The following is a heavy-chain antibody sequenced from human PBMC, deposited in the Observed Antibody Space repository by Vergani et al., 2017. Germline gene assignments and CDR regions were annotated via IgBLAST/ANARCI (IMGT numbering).Heavy chain of an antibody. CDR2: IIPILGIA. CDR1: GGTFSSYT. J-gene: IGHJ6*03. V-gene: IGHV1-69*08. D-gene: IGHD6-13*01. Sequence: QVQLVQSGAEVKKPGSSVKVSCKASGGTFSSYTISWVRQASGQGVEGMGRIIPILGIATYAQKFPGRVTITADKSTRTAYMELSSLRSEDTAVYYCARDRIADSEYYYMDVWGKGTTVTVSS. CDR3: ARDRIADSEYYYMDV.